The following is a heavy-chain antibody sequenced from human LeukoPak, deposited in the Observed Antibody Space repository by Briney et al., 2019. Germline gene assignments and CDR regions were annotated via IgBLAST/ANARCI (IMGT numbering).Heavy chain of an antibody. CDR2: INPSGGNT. V-gene: IGHV1-46*01. CDR3: ARSGHYDILTGITSDVLPHYYYYYMDV. D-gene: IGHD3-9*01. CDR1: GYSFTSYN. J-gene: IGHJ6*03. Sequence: GASVKVSCKTSGYSFTSYNLHWVRQAPGQRLEWMGIINPSGGNTNYAQKFQGRVTITADESTSTAYMELSSLRSEDTAVYYCARSGHYDILTGITSDVLPHYYYYYMDVWGKGTTVTISS.